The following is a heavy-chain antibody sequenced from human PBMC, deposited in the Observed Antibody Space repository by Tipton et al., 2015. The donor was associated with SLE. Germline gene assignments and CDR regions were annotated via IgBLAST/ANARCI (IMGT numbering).Heavy chain of an antibody. CDR1: GGSITSQY. V-gene: IGHV4-59*11. CDR3: ASKGAGSP. J-gene: IGHJ5*02. Sequence: TLSLTCSVSGGSITSQYWSWIRQPPGKGLEWIGFIYHSGTTNYNPSLKSRVTMSVDTSKNQFSLKLSSVTAADTAVYYCASKGAGSPWGQGTLVTVSS. D-gene: IGHD1-26*01. CDR2: IYHSGTT.